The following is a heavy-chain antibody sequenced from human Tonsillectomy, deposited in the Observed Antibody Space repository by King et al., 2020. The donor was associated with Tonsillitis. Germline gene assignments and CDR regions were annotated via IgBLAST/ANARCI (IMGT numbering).Heavy chain of an antibody. CDR3: AKDLGYCSGGSCYESDY. J-gene: IGHJ4*02. CDR1: GFTFSSYA. CDR2: ISGSGGST. V-gene: IGHV3-23*04. Sequence: VQLVQSGGGLVQPGGSLRLSCAASGFTFSSYAISWVRQAPGKGLEWVSAISGSGGSTYYADPVKGRFTISRDNSKNTLYLQMNSLRAEDTAVYYCAKDLGYCSGGSCYESDYWGQGTLVTVSS. D-gene: IGHD2-15*01.